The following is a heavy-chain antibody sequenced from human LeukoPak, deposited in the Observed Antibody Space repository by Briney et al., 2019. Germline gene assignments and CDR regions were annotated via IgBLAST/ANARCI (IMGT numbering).Heavy chain of an antibody. V-gene: IGHV1-18*01. CDR2: ISAYNGNT. CDR3: ARVTADYDSSGYYYANFDY. D-gene: IGHD3-22*01. Sequence: ASVKVSCKASGYTFTSYGISWVRQAPGQGHEWMGWISAYNGNTNYAQKLQGRVTMTTDTSTSTAYMELRSLRSDDTAVYYCARVTADYDSSGYYYANFDYWGQGTLVTVSS. J-gene: IGHJ4*02. CDR1: GYTFTSYG.